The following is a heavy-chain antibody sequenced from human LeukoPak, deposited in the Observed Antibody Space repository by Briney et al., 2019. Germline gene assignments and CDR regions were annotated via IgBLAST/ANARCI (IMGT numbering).Heavy chain of an antibody. D-gene: IGHD3-9*01. CDR2: VTGSGGST. CDR3: AKWGDFDILTGYYVSDF. V-gene: IGHV3-23*01. Sequence: GGFLRLSCVASGFTFSNYAMSWVRQAPGKRLEWVSAVTGSGGSTYYADSVKGRFTISRDNSRNTLFLQMNSLRAEDTAVYYCAKWGDFDILTGYYVSDFWGQGTLVTVSS. CDR1: GFTFSNYA. J-gene: IGHJ4*02.